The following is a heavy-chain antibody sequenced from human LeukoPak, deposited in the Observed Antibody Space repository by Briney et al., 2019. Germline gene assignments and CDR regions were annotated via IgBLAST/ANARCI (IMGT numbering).Heavy chain of an antibody. D-gene: IGHD5-18*01. CDR1: GFTFRAYW. Sequence: GGSLRLSCAASGFTFRAYWMSWVRQAPGKGLEWVANINQDGNEKDYVDSVKGRFTISRDNARNSLYLQMNTLRAEYTAVYFCARLRYTYGKNFDYWGQGALVTVSS. J-gene: IGHJ4*02. CDR2: INQDGNEK. V-gene: IGHV3-7*01. CDR3: ARLRYTYGKNFDY.